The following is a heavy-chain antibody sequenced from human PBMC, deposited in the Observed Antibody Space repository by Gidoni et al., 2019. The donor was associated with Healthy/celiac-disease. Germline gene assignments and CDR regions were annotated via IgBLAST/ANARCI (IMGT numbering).Heavy chain of an antibody. Sequence: QVQLQESGPGLVKPSETLSLTCTVSGGSISSYYWSWIRQPPGKGLEWIGYIYYSGSTNYNPSLKSRVTISVDTSKNQFSLKLSSVTAADTAVYYCARAEYDILTHNYWGQGTLVTVSS. D-gene: IGHD3-9*01. CDR2: IYYSGST. J-gene: IGHJ4*02. CDR3: ARAEYDILTHNY. CDR1: GGSISSYY. V-gene: IGHV4-59*01.